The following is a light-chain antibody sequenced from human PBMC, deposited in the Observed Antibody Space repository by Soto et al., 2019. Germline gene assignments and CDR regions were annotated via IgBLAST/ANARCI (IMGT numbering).Light chain of an antibody. V-gene: IGLV2-14*03. J-gene: IGLJ1*01. Sequence: QSVLTQPASVSGSPGQSITISCTGTSSDVGTYKYVSWYQQHPGKAPKLMIYDVSNRPSGVSNRCSGSKSGNTASLTISGLQAEDEADYYCNSYTTSSTLVFGTGTKVTVL. CDR1: SSDVGTYKY. CDR3: NSYTTSSTLV. CDR2: DVS.